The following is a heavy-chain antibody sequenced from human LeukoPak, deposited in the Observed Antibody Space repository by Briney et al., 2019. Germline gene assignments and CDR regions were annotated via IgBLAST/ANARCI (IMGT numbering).Heavy chain of an antibody. Sequence: GGSLRLSCVASEFTFTSYWMNWVRQAPGKGLVWVSRIKSDGSTTSYADSVKGRFTISRDNAKNTLYLQMDSLRAEDTAVYYCASGYGSGWYRWGQGTLVTVSS. CDR2: IKSDGSTT. V-gene: IGHV3-74*01. D-gene: IGHD6-19*01. CDR3: ASGYGSGWYR. J-gene: IGHJ4*02. CDR1: EFTFTSYW.